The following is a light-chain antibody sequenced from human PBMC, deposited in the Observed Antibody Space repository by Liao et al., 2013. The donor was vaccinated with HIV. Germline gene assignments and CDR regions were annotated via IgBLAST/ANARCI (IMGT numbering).Light chain of an antibody. J-gene: IGLJ2*01. CDR2: YDT. CDR1: NIGSKS. V-gene: IGLV3-21*01. Sequence: SYELTQPPSVSVAPGKTARITCGGNNIGSKSVHWYQQKPGQAPVLVIYYDTDRPSGIPERFSGSNSGNTATLTISRVEAGDEADYYCQVWDSTPDHQKLFGGGTKLTVL. CDR3: QVWDSTPDHQKL.